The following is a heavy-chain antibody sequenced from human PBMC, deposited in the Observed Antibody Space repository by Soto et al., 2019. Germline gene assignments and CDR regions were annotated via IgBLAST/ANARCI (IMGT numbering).Heavy chain of an antibody. Sequence: SETLSLTCTVSGASITSGDYSWTWIRQTPGKGLEWIGYIYYRGNTYYNPLLKSRVSISLDTSKNKFSLKMTSVTVADTAVYYCVRTAEWFDPWGQGTLVTVSS. V-gene: IGHV4-30-4*08. CDR1: GASITSGDYS. CDR3: VRTAEWFDP. D-gene: IGHD2-21*02. CDR2: IYYRGNT. J-gene: IGHJ5*02.